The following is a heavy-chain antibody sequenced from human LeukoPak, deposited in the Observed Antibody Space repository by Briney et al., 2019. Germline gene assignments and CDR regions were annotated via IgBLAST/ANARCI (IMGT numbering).Heavy chain of an antibody. Sequence: GGSLRLSCAASGITFSGSGMSWVRQAPGKGLEWVSTISGSGSNTHYADSVKGRFTISRDNYKDTLYMQMNSLRAEDTAVYYCARVKTIASYGYYYYYMDVWGKGTTVTVSS. J-gene: IGHJ6*03. V-gene: IGHV3-23*01. CDR3: ARVKTIASYGYYYYYMDV. D-gene: IGHD3-3*02. CDR1: GITFSGSG. CDR2: ISGSGSNT.